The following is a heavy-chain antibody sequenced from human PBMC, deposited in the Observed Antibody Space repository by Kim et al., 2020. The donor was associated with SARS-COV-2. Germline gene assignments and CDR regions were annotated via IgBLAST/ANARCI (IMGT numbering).Heavy chain of an antibody. CDR3: ARDQGAAIPGRWFDP. J-gene: IGHJ5*02. Sequence: GGYLRLSCAASGFTFSSYGMHWVRQAPGKGLEWVAVIWYDGSNKYYADSVKGRFTISRDNSKNTLYLQMNSLRAEDTAVYYCARDQGAAIPGRWFDPWGQGTLVTVSS. CDR2: IWYDGSNK. D-gene: IGHD2-2*02. CDR1: GFTFSSYG. V-gene: IGHV3-33*01.